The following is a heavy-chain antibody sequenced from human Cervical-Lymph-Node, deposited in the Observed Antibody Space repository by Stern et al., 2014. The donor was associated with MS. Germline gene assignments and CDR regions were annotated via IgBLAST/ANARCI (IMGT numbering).Heavy chain of an antibody. CDR3: ARDPGACGGA. J-gene: IGHJ5*02. D-gene: IGHD4/OR15-4a*01. V-gene: IGHV1-69*18. CDR1: GDTFRNYA. CDR2: INPIFGKS. Sequence: VQLLESGAEVKMPGSSVKVSCKASGDTFRNYAVSWVRQAPGQGLEWMGRINPIFGKSSYSQNFQDRVTITTDASANTAYMELRGLTSDDTALYYCARDPGACGGAWGQGTLLTVSS.